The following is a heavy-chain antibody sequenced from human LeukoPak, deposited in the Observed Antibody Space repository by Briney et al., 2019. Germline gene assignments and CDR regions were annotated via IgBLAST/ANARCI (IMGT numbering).Heavy chain of an antibody. Sequence: ASVKVSCKASGYTFTSYYMHWVRQAPGQGLEWMGIINPSGGSTSYAQKFQGRDTMTRDTSTSTVYMELSSLRSEDTAGYYCACTATVTKIDYWGQGTLVTVSS. D-gene: IGHD4-11*01. J-gene: IGHJ4*02. V-gene: IGHV1-46*03. CDR1: GYTFTSYY. CDR2: INPSGGST. CDR3: ACTATVTKIDY.